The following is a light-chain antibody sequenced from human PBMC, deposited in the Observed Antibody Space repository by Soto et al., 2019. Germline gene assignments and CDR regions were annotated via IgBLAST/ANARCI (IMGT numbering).Light chain of an antibody. CDR3: QTWGTGIV. V-gene: IGLV4-69*01. Sequence: QAVVTQSPSASASLGASVKLTCTLSSGHTTYAIAWYQQQPKKGPRYLIKLNSDGSHTKGDGIPDRFSGSSSGAERYLSISSLQSEDEADYYCQTWGTGIVFGGGTKVTVL. CDR1: SGHTTYA. CDR2: LNSDGSH. J-gene: IGLJ2*01.